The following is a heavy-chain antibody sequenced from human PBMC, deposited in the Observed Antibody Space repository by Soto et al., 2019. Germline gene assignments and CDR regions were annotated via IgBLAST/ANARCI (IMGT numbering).Heavy chain of an antibody. D-gene: IGHD1-26*01. CDR1: GYTFTSYY. Sequence: QVQLVQSGAEVKKTGASVKVSCKASGYTFTSYYMHWVRQAPGQGLEWLGIINTRGGSTSYAQKFQGRVTITRATSTSTVYMELSSLRSEDTAVYYCAREGEWEQTGSYFDYWGQGTLVTVSS. CDR2: INTRGGST. V-gene: IGHV1-46*01. CDR3: AREGEWEQTGSYFDY. J-gene: IGHJ4*02.